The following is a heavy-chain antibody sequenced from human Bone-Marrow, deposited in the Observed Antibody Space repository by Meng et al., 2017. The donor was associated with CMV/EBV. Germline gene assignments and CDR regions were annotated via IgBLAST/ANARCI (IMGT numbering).Heavy chain of an antibody. Sequence: GESPKIPCAASGFTFTSYARRWVRQGPGKGPEWVAVVSYDGSDKYYAGSGKGRFTISRDNSKNTLYLEMNSLRAEDTAVYYCARDSSRYGELDYWGQGTLVTVSS. J-gene: IGHJ4*02. V-gene: IGHV3-30*04. CDR2: VSYDGSDK. CDR3: ARDSSRYGELDY. D-gene: IGHD6-13*01. CDR1: GFTFTSYA.